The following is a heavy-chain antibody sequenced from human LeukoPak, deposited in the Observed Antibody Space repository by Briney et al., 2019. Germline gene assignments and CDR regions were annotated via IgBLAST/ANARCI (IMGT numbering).Heavy chain of an antibody. CDR1: GGSISSYY. V-gene: IGHV4-59*01. D-gene: IGHD6-13*01. Sequence: PSETLSLTCTVSGGSISSYYWSWIPQPPGKGLEGIGYIYYSGSTNYNPSLKSRVTISVDTSKNQFSLKLSSVTAADTAVYYCARERMEWQQLATGYFDYWGQGSLVTVSS. CDR2: IYYSGST. CDR3: ARERMEWQQLATGYFDY. J-gene: IGHJ4*02.